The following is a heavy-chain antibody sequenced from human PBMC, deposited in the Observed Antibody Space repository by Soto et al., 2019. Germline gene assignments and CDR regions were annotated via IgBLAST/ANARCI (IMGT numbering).Heavy chain of an antibody. J-gene: IGHJ4*02. CDR3: ARDRLRGYDSSGFYS. D-gene: IGHD3-22*01. V-gene: IGHV4-59*01. CDR1: GGSINSYF. CDR2: IYYSGNT. Sequence: SETLSLTCTVSGGSINSYFWNWIRQPPGKGLEWIGDIYYSGNTKYNPSLKSRVTISIDTSKKQFSLNLWSLTAANTAIYYCARDRLRGYDSSGFYSWGQGTLVTVSS.